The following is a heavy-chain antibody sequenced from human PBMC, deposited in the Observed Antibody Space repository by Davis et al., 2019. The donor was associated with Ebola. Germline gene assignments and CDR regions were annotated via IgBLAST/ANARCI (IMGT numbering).Heavy chain of an antibody. CDR2: ISYDGSNK. J-gene: IGHJ3*02. CDR3: ARDAIVGATVDAFDI. V-gene: IGHV3-30-3*01. D-gene: IGHD1-26*01. CDR1: GFTFSSYA. Sequence: GGSLRLSCAASGFTFSSYAMHWVRQAPGKGLEWVAVISYDGSNKYYADSVKGRFTISRDNSKNTLYLQMNSLRAEDTAVYYCARDAIVGATVDAFDIWGQGTMVTVSS.